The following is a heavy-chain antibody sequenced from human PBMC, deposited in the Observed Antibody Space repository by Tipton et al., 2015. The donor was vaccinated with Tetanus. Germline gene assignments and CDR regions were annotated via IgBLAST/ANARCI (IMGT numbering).Heavy chain of an antibody. D-gene: IGHD3-22*01. J-gene: IGHJ4*02. Sequence: QVQLVQSGPEVKKPGASVKVSCKASGDTFSRYVFSWVRQATGQGLEWMGGIIPLYGTANYAQKFRDRVTITADEATSTAYMELSSLRAEDTAVYYCARGHIPYYYDSTPYWGQGTLVTVSS. CDR3: ARGHIPYYYDSTPY. V-gene: IGHV1-69*01. CDR1: GDTFSRYV. CDR2: IIPLYGTA.